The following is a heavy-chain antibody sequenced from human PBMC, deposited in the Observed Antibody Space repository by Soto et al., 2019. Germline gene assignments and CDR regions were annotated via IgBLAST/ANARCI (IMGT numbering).Heavy chain of an antibody. Sequence: LRLSCTASGFTFGDYAMSWFRQAPGKGLEWVGFIRSKAYGGTTEYAASVKGRFTISRDDSKSIAYLQMNSLKTEDTAVYYCTRNPPYSGSYLPGVGYYYYGMDVWGQGTTVTGSS. V-gene: IGHV3-49*03. CDR1: GFTFGDYA. CDR2: IRSKAYGGTT. D-gene: IGHD1-26*01. J-gene: IGHJ6*02. CDR3: TRNPPYSGSYLPGVGYYYYGMDV.